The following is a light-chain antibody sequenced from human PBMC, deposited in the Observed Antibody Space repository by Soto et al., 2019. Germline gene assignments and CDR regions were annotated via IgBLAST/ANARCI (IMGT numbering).Light chain of an antibody. J-gene: IGKJ1*01. CDR1: QGISSY. Sequence: AIRMTQSPSSFSASTGDRVTITCRASQGISSYLAWYQQKPGKAPKLLIYSASTLYSGVPSRFSGSGSGTEFTLTISNLQPEDFATYYCQQTYSLPRTFAQGTKVDIK. V-gene: IGKV1-8*01. CDR3: QQTYSLPRT. CDR2: SAS.